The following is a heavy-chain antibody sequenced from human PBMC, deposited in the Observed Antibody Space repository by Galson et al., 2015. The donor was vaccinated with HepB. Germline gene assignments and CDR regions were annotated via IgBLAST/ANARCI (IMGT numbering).Heavy chain of an antibody. D-gene: IGHD1-1*01. CDR2: INPKTGGT. CDR3: ARDSTGPFWFDP. CDR1: GYTFISYY. V-gene: IGHV1-2*06. Sequence: SVKVSCKASGYTFISYYMHWARQAPGQGLQWMGRINPKTGGTNYALQFQGRVTMTRDTSINTAYMELSGLRSDDTAVYYCARDSTGPFWFDPWGQGTLVTVSS. J-gene: IGHJ5*02.